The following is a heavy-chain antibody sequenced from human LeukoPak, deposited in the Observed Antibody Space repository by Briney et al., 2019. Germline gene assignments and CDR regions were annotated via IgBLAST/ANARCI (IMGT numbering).Heavy chain of an antibody. J-gene: IGHJ4*02. CDR2: IYYSGST. D-gene: IGHD3-10*01. V-gene: IGHV4-59*08. CDR3: ATLLWFGELSYFDY. CDR1: GGSISSYY. Sequence: SKTLSLTCTVSGGSISSYYWSWIRQPPGKGLEWIGYIYYSGSTNYNPSLKSRVTISVDTSKNQFSLKLSSVTAADTAVYYCATLLWFGELSYFDYWGQGTLVTVSS.